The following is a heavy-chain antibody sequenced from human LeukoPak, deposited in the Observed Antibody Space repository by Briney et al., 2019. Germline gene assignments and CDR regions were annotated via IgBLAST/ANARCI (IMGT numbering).Heavy chain of an antibody. V-gene: IGHV1-69*06. CDR2: IIPIFGTA. Sequence: ASVKVSFKASGGTFSSYAISGVRQAPGQGLEWMGGIIPIFGTANKAQKFQGRVTITADKSTSTAYMELSSLRSEDTAVYYCARDRLQYYYGSGSYYNPGDAFDIWGKGTMVTVSS. D-gene: IGHD3-10*01. CDR3: ARDRLQYYYGSGSYYNPGDAFDI. J-gene: IGHJ3*02. CDR1: GGTFSSYA.